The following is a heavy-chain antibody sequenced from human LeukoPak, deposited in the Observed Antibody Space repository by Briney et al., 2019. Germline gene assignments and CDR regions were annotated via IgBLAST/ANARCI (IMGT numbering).Heavy chain of an antibody. D-gene: IGHD3-22*01. CDR1: GYTLTELS. Sequence: ASVKVSCKVSGYTLTELSMHWVRPAPGKGLEWMGGFDPEDGETIYAQKFQGRVTMTEDTSTDTAYMELSSLRSEDTAVYYCATDLDSSGYYLGAFAIWGQGTMVTVSS. CDR3: ATDLDSSGYYLGAFAI. V-gene: IGHV1-24*01. J-gene: IGHJ3*02. CDR2: FDPEDGET.